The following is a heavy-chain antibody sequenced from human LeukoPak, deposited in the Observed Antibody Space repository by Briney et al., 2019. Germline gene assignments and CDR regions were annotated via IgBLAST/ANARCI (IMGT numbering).Heavy chain of an antibody. CDR2: IKQDGSEK. CDR3: ARGLECSSTSCYFYYYYYMDV. J-gene: IGHJ6*03. CDR1: GFTFTNYE. D-gene: IGHD2-2*01. V-gene: IGHV3-7*01. Sequence: GGSLRLSCAASGFTFTNYEMNWFRQAPGKGLEWVANIKQDGSEKYYVDSVKGRFTISRDNAKNSLYLQMNSLRAEDTAVYCCARGLECSSTSCYFYYYYYMDVWGKGTTVTVSS.